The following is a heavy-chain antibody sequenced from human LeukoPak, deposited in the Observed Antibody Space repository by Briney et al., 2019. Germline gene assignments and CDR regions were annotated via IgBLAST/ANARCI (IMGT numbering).Heavy chain of an antibody. J-gene: IGHJ4*02. CDR3: ARVLHRNFDY. V-gene: IGHV4-39*01. Sequence: TSETLSLTCTVSGGSISSSYYYWGWIRQPPGKGLEWIGSIYSSGSTYYNPSLKSRVTISVDTSKNQFSLKLSSVTAADTAVYYCARVLHRNFDYWGQGTLVTVSS. CDR2: IYSSGST. CDR1: GGSISSSYYY.